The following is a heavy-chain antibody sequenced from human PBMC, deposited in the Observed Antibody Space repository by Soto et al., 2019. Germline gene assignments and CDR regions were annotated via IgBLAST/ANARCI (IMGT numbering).Heavy chain of an antibody. D-gene: IGHD1-1*01. V-gene: IGHV4-39*01. CDR1: GGSISSNVYY. CDR3: ARQKTGTLIKNYYYGMDV. J-gene: IGHJ6*02. Sequence: SETLSLTCTVSGGSISSNVYYWGWIRQPPGKGLEWIESIYYSGSAYSSPSLKSRVSVSIDTSKNQFSLKLNSVTAADTAVYYCARQKTGTLIKNYYYGMDVWGQGTTVTVSS. CDR2: IYYSGSA.